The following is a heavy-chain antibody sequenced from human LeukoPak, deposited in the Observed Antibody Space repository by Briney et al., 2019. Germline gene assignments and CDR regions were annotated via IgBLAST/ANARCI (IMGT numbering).Heavy chain of an antibody. Sequence: PSETLSLTCTVSGGSISSYYWSWIRQPPGKGLEWIGSFYYSGRTYYNPSLKSRVTISVDTSKNQFSLKLSSVTAADTAVYFCARDYGDHAFDCWGQGTLVTVSS. J-gene: IGHJ4*02. V-gene: IGHV4-59*05. CDR3: ARDYGDHAFDC. CDR1: GGSISSYY. CDR2: FYYSGRT. D-gene: IGHD4-17*01.